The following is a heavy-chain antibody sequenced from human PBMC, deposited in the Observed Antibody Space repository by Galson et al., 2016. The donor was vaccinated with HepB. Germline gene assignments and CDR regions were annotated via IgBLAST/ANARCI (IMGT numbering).Heavy chain of an antibody. J-gene: IGHJ3*02. CDR2: ISTDGRTA. V-gene: IGHV3-74*01. CDR1: GFTFSSYW. Sequence: SLRLSCAASGFTFSSYWMHWVRQAPGKGLVWVSRISTDGRTANQADSVKGRFTISRENARNTVYLQMNSLTAEDTAVYYCVREGPEVGTAPFDIWGLGTMVTVSS. CDR3: VREGPEVGTAPFDI. D-gene: IGHD2-2*01.